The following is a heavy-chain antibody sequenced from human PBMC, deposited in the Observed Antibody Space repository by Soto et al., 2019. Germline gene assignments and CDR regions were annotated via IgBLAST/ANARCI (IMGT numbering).Heavy chain of an antibody. V-gene: IGHV3-23*01. D-gene: IGHD3-3*01. J-gene: IGHJ4*02. CDR2: ISGSGGST. CDR3: AKDRPAVLRFLEWLLGPDY. Sequence: EVQLLESGGGLVQPGGSLRLSCAASGFTFSSYAMSWVRQAPGKGLEWVSAISGSGGSTYYEDSVKGRFTIARDNSKNTLYLQMNGLRAEDTAVYYCAKDRPAVLRFLEWLLGPDYWGQGTLVTVSS. CDR1: GFTFSSYA.